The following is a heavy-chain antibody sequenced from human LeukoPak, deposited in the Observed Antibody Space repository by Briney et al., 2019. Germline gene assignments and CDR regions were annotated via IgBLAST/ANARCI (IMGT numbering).Heavy chain of an antibody. Sequence: GGSLRLSCAASGFTFSSYAMNWVRQAPGKGLEWVSNISGSGGHTYYADSVKGRFTISRDNSKNTLYLQMNSLRAEDTAVYYCAKPFPSVPDAFDIWGQGTMVTISS. CDR3: AKPFPSVPDAFDI. D-gene: IGHD2-2*01. CDR2: ISGSGGHT. CDR1: GFTFSSYA. J-gene: IGHJ3*02. V-gene: IGHV3-23*01.